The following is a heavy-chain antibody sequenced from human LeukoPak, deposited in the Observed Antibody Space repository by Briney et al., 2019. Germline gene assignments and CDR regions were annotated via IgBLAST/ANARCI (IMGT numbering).Heavy chain of an antibody. CDR2: IIPILGIA. V-gene: IGHV1-69*02. CDR3: ARGPAGLYNWFDP. J-gene: IGHJ5*02. D-gene: IGHD6-19*01. Sequence: SVKVSCKASGGTFSSYTISWVRQAPGQGLEWMGRIIPILGIANYAQKFQGRVTITADKSTSTAYMELSSLRSEGTAVYYCARGPAGLYNWFDPWGQGTLVTVSS. CDR1: GGTFSSYT.